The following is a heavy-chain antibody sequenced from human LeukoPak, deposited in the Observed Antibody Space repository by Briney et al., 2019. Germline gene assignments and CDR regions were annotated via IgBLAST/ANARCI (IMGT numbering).Heavy chain of an antibody. CDR2: IYYSGST. CDR3: ARVDSSGWYDYYYYYGMDV. J-gene: IGHJ6*02. V-gene: IGHV4-59*01. Sequence: PSDTLSLTCTVSGGSISSYYWSWIRQPPGKGLEWIGYIYYSGSTNYNPSLKSRVTISVDTSKNQFSLKLSSVTAADTAVYYCARVDSSGWYDYYYYYGMDVWGQGTTVTVSS. CDR1: GGSISSYY. D-gene: IGHD6-19*01.